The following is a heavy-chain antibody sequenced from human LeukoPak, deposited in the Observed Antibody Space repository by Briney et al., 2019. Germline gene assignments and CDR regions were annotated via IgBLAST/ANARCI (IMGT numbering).Heavy chain of an antibody. CDR1: GGSISGANYY. CDR3: TRAEFTVVRGVIFDY. CDR2: IHYSGGT. D-gene: IGHD3-10*01. Sequence: SETLSLTCTLSGGSISGANYYWGWIRQHPGEGPEWIGYIHYSGGTYYNPSLKSRLTISVDTSNHQFSLKLSSVTAADTAVYYCTRAEFTVVRGVIFDYWGQGALVTVSS. V-gene: IGHV4-31*03. J-gene: IGHJ4*02.